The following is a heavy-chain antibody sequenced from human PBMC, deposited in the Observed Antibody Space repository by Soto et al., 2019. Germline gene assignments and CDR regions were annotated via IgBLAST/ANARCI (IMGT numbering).Heavy chain of an antibody. CDR3: ARDRNGGDAFDI. CDR2: IIPILGIA. J-gene: IGHJ3*02. Sequence: QVQLVQSGAEVKKPGSSVKVSCKASGGTFSSYTISWVRQAPGQGLEWMGRIIPILGIANYAQKFQGRVTITADKSTSTAYVELSSLRSEDTAVYYCARDRNGGDAFDIWGQGTMVTVSS. V-gene: IGHV1-69*08. D-gene: IGHD1-1*01. CDR1: GGTFSSYT.